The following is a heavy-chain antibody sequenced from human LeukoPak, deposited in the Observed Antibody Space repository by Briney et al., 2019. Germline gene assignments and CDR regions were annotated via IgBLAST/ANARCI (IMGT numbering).Heavy chain of an antibody. CDR1: GGSISSSNW. Sequence: PSGTLSLTCAVSGGSISSSNWWSWVRQPPGKGLEWIGEVYHSGSTNYNPSLKSRVTISVDKSKNQFSLKLSSVTAADTAVYYCARILRARNFDWLAPKYYFDYWGQGALVTVSS. D-gene: IGHD3-9*01. CDR2: VYHSGST. J-gene: IGHJ4*02. CDR3: ARILRARNFDWLAPKYYFDY. V-gene: IGHV4-4*02.